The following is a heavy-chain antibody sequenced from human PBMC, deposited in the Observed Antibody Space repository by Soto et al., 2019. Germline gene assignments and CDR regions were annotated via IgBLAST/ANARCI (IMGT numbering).Heavy chain of an antibody. CDR1: GGSISSYY. CDR2: IYYSGST. CDR3: ARMYDFWSGYYGGASSYFDY. V-gene: IGHV4-59*01. Sequence: QVQLQESGPGLVKPSETLSLTCTVSGGSISSYYWSWIRQPPGKGLEWIGYIYYSGSTNYNPSLKRRVTISVDTSKNQFSLKLSSVTAADTAVYYCARMYDFWSGYYGGASSYFDYWGQGTLVTVSS. J-gene: IGHJ4*02. D-gene: IGHD3-3*01.